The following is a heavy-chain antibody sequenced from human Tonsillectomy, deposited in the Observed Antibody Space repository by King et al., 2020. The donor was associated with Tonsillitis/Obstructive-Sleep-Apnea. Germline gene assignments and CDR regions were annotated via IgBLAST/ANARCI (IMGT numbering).Heavy chain of an antibody. D-gene: IGHD5-18*01. CDR3: AREGVGYSYARRLDY. CDR2: IYSGGST. J-gene: IGHJ4*02. CDR1: GFTVSSNY. V-gene: IGHV3-66*01. Sequence: VQLVESGGGLVQPGGSLRLSCAASGFTVSSNYMSWVRQAPGKGLEWVSVIYSGGSTYYADSVKGRFTISRDNSKNTLYLQMTSLRAEDTAVYYCAREGVGYSYARRLDYTGQGTLVTVSS.